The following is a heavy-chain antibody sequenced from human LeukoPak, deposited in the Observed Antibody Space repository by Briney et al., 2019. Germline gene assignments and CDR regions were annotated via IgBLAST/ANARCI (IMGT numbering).Heavy chain of an antibody. CDR2: ISSSGSTI. D-gene: IGHD3-22*01. Sequence: PGGSLRLSCAASGFTFSSYEMNWVRQAPGKGLEWVSYISSSGSTIYYADSVKGRFTISRDNAKNSLYPQMNSLRAEDTAVYYCARPNRDDSSGFSDAFDIWGQGTMVTVSS. J-gene: IGHJ3*02. CDR1: GFTFSSYE. CDR3: ARPNRDDSSGFSDAFDI. V-gene: IGHV3-48*03.